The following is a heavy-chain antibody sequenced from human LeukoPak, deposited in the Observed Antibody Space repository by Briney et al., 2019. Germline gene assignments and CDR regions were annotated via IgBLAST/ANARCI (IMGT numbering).Heavy chain of an antibody. CDR2: IYYSGST. V-gene: IGHV4-61*01. D-gene: IGHD6-19*01. J-gene: IGHJ4*02. CDR1: GGSISSSSYY. Sequence: SETLSLTCTVSGGSISSSSYYWSWIRQPPGKGLEWIGYIYYSGSTNYNPSLKSRVTISVDTSKNQFSLKLSSVTAADTAVYYCAREGYSSGWPDYWGQGTLVTVSS. CDR3: AREGYSSGWPDY.